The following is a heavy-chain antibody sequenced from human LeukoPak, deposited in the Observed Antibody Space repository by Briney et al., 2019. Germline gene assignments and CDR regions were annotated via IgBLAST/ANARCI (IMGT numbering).Heavy chain of an antibody. CDR3: ARVRPVVPAAGGRYAGAFDI. CDR2: IYYSGST. V-gene: IGHV4-31*03. D-gene: IGHD2-2*01. Sequence: PSETLSLTCTVSGGSISSGGYYWSWIRQHPGKGLEWIGYIYYSGSTYYNPSLKSRVTISVDTSKNQFSLKLSSVTAADTAVYYCARVRPVVPAAGGRYAGAFDIWGQGTMVTVSS. CDR1: GGSISSGGYY. J-gene: IGHJ3*02.